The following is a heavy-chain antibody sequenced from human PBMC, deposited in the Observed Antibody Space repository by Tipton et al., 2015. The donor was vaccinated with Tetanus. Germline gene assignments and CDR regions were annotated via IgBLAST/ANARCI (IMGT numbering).Heavy chain of an antibody. CDR1: GYTFTSYF. D-gene: IGHD3-3*01. V-gene: IGHV1-46*01. Sequence: QLVQSGPEVKKPGASVNVSCKASGYTFTSYFMQRVRQAPGQGLEWMGIINPSGGRTNYVQKFQGRLTMTRDKSTSTVYMELSSLRSEDTAVYYCASWSQVESFDIWGQGTMVTVSS. J-gene: IGHJ3*02. CDR2: INPSGGRT. CDR3: ASWSQVESFDI.